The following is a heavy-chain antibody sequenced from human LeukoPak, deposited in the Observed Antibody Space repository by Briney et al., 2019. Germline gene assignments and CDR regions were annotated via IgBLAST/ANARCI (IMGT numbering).Heavy chain of an antibody. CDR2: ISGSGGST. Sequence: PGGSLRLSCAASGFTFSSYAMSWVRQAPGKGLEWVSAISGSGGSTYYADSVKGRFTISRDNSKNTLYLQMNSLRAEDTAVYYCAKTQDIVVVVAPRWFDPWGQGTLVTVSS. V-gene: IGHV3-23*01. J-gene: IGHJ5*02. CDR1: GFTFSSYA. D-gene: IGHD2-15*01. CDR3: AKTQDIVVVVAPRWFDP.